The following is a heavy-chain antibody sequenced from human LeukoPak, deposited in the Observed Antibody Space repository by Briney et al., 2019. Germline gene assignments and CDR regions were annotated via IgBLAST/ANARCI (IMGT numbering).Heavy chain of an antibody. CDR1: GFTFNTYN. Sequence: GGSLRLSCAASGFTFNTYNMNWARQAPGKGLEWVSYITSSGSTIYYADSVKGRFTISRDNAKNSLYLQMNSLGAEDTAVYYCVRSGAYGAHNYWGQGTLVTVSS. CDR2: ITSSGSTI. CDR3: VRSGAYGAHNY. J-gene: IGHJ4*02. V-gene: IGHV3-48*01. D-gene: IGHD4-17*01.